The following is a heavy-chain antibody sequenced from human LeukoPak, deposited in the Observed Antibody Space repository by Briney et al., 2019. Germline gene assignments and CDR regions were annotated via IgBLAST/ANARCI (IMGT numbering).Heavy chain of an antibody. CDR1: GFTFSSYS. Sequence: HPGGSLRLSCAASGFTFSSYSMNWVRQAPGKGLEWVSYISSSSSTIYYADSVKGRFTISRDNAKNSLYLQMNSLRDEDTAVYYCARWGYDYGGNYLDSWGQGTLVTVSS. CDR2: ISSSSSTI. D-gene: IGHD4-23*01. V-gene: IGHV3-48*02. J-gene: IGHJ4*02. CDR3: ARWGYDYGGNYLDS.